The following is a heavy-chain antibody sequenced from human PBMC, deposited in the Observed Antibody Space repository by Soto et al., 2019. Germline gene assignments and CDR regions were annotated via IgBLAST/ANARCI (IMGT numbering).Heavy chain of an antibody. CDR2: IYWDDDK. J-gene: IGHJ6*02. CDR3: AHRTIQVYGMDV. V-gene: IGHV2-5*02. CDR1: GFSLSTSGVG. Sequence: QITLKESGPTLVKPTQTLTLTCTFSGFSLSTSGVGVGWIRQPPGKALEWLALIYWDDDKRYSPSLRSRLTITKDTSKNQGVLTMTNMHPVDTATYYCAHRTIQVYGMDVWGQGTTVTVSS. D-gene: IGHD5-18*01.